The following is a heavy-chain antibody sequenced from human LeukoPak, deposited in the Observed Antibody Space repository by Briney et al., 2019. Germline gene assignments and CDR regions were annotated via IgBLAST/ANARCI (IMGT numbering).Heavy chain of an antibody. CDR3: ARGTLYYFDY. D-gene: IGHD1-1*01. J-gene: IGHJ4*02. Sequence: GGSLRLSCAASGFTFSSYGMHWVRQAPGKGLEWVSVIYSGGSTYYADSVKGRFTISRDNSKNTLYLQMNSLRAEDTAVYYCARGTLYYFDYWGQGTLVTVSS. CDR1: GFTFSSYG. CDR2: IYSGGST. V-gene: IGHV3-66*01.